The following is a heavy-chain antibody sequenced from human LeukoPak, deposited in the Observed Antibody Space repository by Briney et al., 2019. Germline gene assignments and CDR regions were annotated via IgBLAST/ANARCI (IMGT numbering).Heavy chain of an antibody. D-gene: IGHD4-17*01. V-gene: IGHV3-48*04. CDR1: GFTFSSYS. Sequence: GGSLRLSCAASGFTFSSYSMNWVRQAPGKGLEWVSYISSSSSTIYYADSVKGRFTISRDNAKNSLYLQMNSLRAEDTAVYYCATRQTVYFDYWGQGTLVTVSS. CDR2: ISSSSSTI. CDR3: ATRQTVYFDY. J-gene: IGHJ4*02.